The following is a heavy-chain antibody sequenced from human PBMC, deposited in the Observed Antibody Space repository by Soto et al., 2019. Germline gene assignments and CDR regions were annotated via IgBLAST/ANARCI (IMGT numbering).Heavy chain of an antibody. J-gene: IGHJ4*02. CDR2: IHHSGST. CDR1: GGSISSGCYY. Sequence: LSLTCNVSGGSISSGCYYWTWIRQRPGKGLEWIGNIHHSGSTFYNPSLKSRVSISVDTPKNQFSLKLSSVTAADTAVYYCARGGGGSGSQDFDYWGQGNMVTVSS. D-gene: IGHD3-10*01. CDR3: ARGGGGSGSQDFDY. V-gene: IGHV4-31*03.